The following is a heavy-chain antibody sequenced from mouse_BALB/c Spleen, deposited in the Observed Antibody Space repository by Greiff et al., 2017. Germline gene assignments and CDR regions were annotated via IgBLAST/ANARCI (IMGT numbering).Heavy chain of an antibody. D-gene: IGHD1-1*02. CDR3: AIYGPTYYYAMDY. Sequence: VQLKESGPELVKPGASVKMSCKASGYTFTSYVMHWVKQKPGQGLEWIGYINPYNDGTKYNEKFKGKATLTSDKSSSTAYMELSSLTSEDSAVYYCAIYGPTYYYAMDYWGQGTSVTVSS. CDR1: GYTFTSYV. V-gene: IGHV1-14*01. J-gene: IGHJ4*01. CDR2: INPYNDGT.